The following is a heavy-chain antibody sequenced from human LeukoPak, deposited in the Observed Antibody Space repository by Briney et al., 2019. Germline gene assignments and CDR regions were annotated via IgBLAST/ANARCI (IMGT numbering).Heavy chain of an antibody. D-gene: IGHD4-17*01. CDR3: ARGKMNGDDFDY. CDR1: GGSISSSSYY. CDR2: IYYSGST. J-gene: IGHJ4*02. V-gene: IGHV4-39*01. Sequence: PSETLSLTCTLSGGSISSSSYYSGWIRQPPGKGLEWLGSIYYSGSTYYNPSLKSRVTISVDTSKNQFSLKLSSVTAADTAVYYCARGKMNGDDFDYWSQGTLVTVSS.